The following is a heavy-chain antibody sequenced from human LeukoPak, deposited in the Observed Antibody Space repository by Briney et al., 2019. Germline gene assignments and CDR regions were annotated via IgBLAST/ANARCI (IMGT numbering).Heavy chain of an antibody. CDR2: INPNSGGT. V-gene: IGHV1-2*02. CDR1: GYTFTGYY. D-gene: IGHD3-22*01. CDR3: ARARYDSSGYYGY. J-gene: IGHJ4*02. Sequence: ASVKISCKASGYTFTGYYMDWVRQAPGQGLEWMGWINPNSGGTNYAQKFQGRVTMTRDTSISTAYMELSRLRSDDTAVYYCARARYDSSGYYGYWGQGTLVTVSS.